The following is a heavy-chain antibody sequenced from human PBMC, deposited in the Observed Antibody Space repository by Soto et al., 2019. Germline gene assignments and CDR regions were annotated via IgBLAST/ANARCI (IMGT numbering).Heavy chain of an antibody. CDR3: ARLNPHLYDVWFDP. D-gene: IGHD3-3*01. CDR1: GYTFSSHS. Sequence: ASVKVSCKASGYTFSSHSVNWVRQAPGQGLEWMGWMNPNSGNTGYAQKFQGRVTMTRNTSISTAYMELSSLRSEDTAVYYCARLNPHLYDVWFDPWGQGTLVTVSS. J-gene: IGHJ5*02. V-gene: IGHV1-8*01. CDR2: MNPNSGNT.